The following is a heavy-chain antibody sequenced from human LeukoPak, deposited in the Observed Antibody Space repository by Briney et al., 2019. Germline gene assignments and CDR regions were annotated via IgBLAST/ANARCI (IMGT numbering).Heavy chain of an antibody. CDR2: IYTSGSI. V-gene: IGHV4-4*07. Sequence: TSETLSLTCTVSGGSISSFYWSWIRPSDGKGLEWIGRIYTSGSINYNPSLKSRVTMSVDTSKNQFSLIVTSVTAADTAVYYCARAASGTFTDRSFFGYWGQGTLVTVSS. J-gene: IGHJ4*02. D-gene: IGHD1-1*01. CDR1: GGSISSFY. CDR3: ARAASGTFTDRSFFGY.